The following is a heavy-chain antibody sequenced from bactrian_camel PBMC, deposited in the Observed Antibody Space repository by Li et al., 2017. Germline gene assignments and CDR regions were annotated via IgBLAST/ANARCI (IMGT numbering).Heavy chain of an antibody. CDR1: ELSNAW. V-gene: IGHV3S1*01. CDR3: AFAVVGGGLWYDTYEYHY. CDR2: IGTDDGRT. D-gene: IGHD5*01. J-gene: IGHJ4*01. Sequence: HVQLVESGGGLVQTGGSLKLSCTVSSELSNAWLGWHRQAPGKDREAVAAIGTDDGRTYYADSAKGRFTVSQDNGKSTLSLQMTALKPEDTAVYYCAFAVVGGGLWYDTYEYHYWGQGTQVTVS.